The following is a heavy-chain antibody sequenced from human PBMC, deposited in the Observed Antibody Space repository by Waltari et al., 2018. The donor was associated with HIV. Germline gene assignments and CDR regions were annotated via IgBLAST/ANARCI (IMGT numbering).Heavy chain of an antibody. CDR1: GFTFTYAW. CDR2: IKSKTDGGTT. J-gene: IGHJ4*02. CDR3: TTVVAGGVSDY. D-gene: IGHD2-21*01. Sequence: EVQLVESGGGLVKPGGSLRLSCAASGFTFTYAWMSWVSQAPGKGLEWVGRIKSKTDGGTTDYAAPVKGRFTIARDDSKNTLYLQMNSLKTEDTAVYYCTTVVAGGVSDYWGQGTLVTVSS. V-gene: IGHV3-15*01.